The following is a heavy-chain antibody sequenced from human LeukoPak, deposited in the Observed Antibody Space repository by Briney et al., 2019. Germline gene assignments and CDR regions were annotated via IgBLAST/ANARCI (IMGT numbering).Heavy chain of an antibody. CDR2: INHSGST. D-gene: IGHD5-18*01. CDR1: GGSFSGYY. J-gene: IGHJ5*02. CDR3: ARSRDGYSYGYGRSRSWFDP. Sequence: SETLSLTCAVYGGSFSGYYWSWLRQPPGKGLEWIGEINHSGSTNYNPSLKSRVTISVDTSKNQFSLKLSSVTAADTAVYYCARSRDGYSYGYGRSRSWFDPWGQGTLVTVSS. V-gene: IGHV4-34*01.